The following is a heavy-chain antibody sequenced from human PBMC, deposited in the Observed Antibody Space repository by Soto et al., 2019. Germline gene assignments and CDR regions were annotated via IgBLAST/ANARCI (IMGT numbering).Heavy chain of an antibody. Sequence: SETLSLTCRVSGGSINSGDYYWSWIRQPPGKGLEWIGYIYYSGSTYYNPSLKSRVTISVDTSKKQFSLKLSSVTATDTAVYYCARAYCGGDCYSYYYYAMDVWGQGTTVT. V-gene: IGHV4-30-4*01. CDR2: IYYSGST. D-gene: IGHD2-21*02. J-gene: IGHJ6*02. CDR1: GGSINSGDYY. CDR3: ARAYCGGDCYSYYYYAMDV.